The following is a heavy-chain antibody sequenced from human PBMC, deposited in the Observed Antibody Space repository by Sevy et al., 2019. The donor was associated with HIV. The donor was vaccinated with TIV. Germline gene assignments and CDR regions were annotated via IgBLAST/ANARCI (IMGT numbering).Heavy chain of an antibody. V-gene: IGHV4-59*01. Sequence: GSLRLSCAASGFSFSWYWMSWVRQTPEKGLEWIGYIYYSGSTNYNPSLKSRVTISVDTSKNQFSLKLSSVTAADTAVYYCATLSGYATSNWGQGTLVTVSS. CDR2: IYYSGST. J-gene: IGHJ4*02. CDR3: ATLSGYATSN. D-gene: IGHD5-12*01. CDR1: GFSFSWYW.